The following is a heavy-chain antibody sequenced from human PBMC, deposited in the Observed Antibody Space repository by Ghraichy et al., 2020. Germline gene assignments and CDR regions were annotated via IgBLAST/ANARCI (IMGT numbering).Heavy chain of an antibody. Sequence: SETLSLTCTVSGYSISSGYYWGWIRQPPGKGLEWIGSIYHSGSTYYNPSLKSRVTISVDTSKNQFSLKLSSVTAADTAVYYCARDERITMVRGVIGHLFAPWGQGTLVTVSS. J-gene: IGHJ5*02. V-gene: IGHV4-38-2*02. CDR1: GYSISSGYY. CDR3: ARDERITMVRGVIGHLFAP. CDR2: IYHSGST. D-gene: IGHD3-10*01.